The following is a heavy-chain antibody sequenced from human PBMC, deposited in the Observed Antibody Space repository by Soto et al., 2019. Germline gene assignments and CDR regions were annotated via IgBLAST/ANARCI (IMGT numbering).Heavy chain of an antibody. V-gene: IGHV5-51*01. Sequence: GESLKISCEGSGYNFNTYWIGWVRQMPGKGLEWMALIYPGDSDTRYSPSFEGQVTLSVDRSISTAYLQWSSLKASDTAIYYCATSTVSYVDIVSSTTRGYFDHWGQGTLVTVSS. J-gene: IGHJ4*02. CDR2: IYPGDSDT. D-gene: IGHD5-12*01. CDR1: GYNFNTYW. CDR3: ATSTVSYVDIVSSTTRGYFDH.